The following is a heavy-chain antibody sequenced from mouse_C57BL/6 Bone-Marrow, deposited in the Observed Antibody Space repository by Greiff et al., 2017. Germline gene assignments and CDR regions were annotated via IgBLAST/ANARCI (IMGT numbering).Heavy chain of an antibody. Sequence: DVQLVESGGGLVKPGGSLKLSCAASGFTFSDYGMHWVRQAPEKGLEWVAYISSGSSTLYYADTVKGRFTISRDNAKNTLFLQMTSLRSEDTAMYYCARGGPYYGSSCYYAMDYWGQGTSVTVSS. V-gene: IGHV5-17*01. J-gene: IGHJ4*01. CDR3: ARGGPYYGSSCYYAMDY. D-gene: IGHD1-1*01. CDR2: ISSGSSTL. CDR1: GFTFSDYG.